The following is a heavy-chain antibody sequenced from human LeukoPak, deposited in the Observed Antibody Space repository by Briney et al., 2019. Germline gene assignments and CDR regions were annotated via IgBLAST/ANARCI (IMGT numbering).Heavy chain of an antibody. D-gene: IGHD2-2*02. CDR1: GFTFSSYS. J-gene: IGHJ4*02. CDR2: ISSSSSYI. CDR3: AKDSTVVPAAIKAMDY. Sequence: PGGSLRLSCAASGFTFSSYSMNWVRQAPGKGLEWVSSISSSSSYIYYADSVKGRFTISRDNAKNTLYLQMNSLKAEDTAVYYCAKDSTVVPAAIKAMDYWGQGTLVTVSS. V-gene: IGHV3-21*01.